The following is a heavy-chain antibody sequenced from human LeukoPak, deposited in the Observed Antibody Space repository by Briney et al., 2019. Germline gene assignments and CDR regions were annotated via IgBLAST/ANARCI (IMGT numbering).Heavy chain of an antibody. CDR3: AKGDRGYAESLY. V-gene: IGHV3-7*02. J-gene: IGHJ4*02. CDR1: GFNFGDHW. D-gene: IGHD5-12*01. Sequence: PGGSLRLSCAAPGFNFGDHWMSWVRQAPGKGLEWVANIEEDGSDKAYVDSVKGRFTISRDNAKNSLYLRLDSLRADDSAVYYCAKGDRGYAESLYWGQGTLVVVSA. CDR2: IEEDGSDK.